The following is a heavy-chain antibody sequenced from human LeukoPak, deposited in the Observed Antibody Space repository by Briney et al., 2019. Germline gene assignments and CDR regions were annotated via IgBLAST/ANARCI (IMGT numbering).Heavy chain of an antibody. J-gene: IGHJ4*02. CDR3: ARSIYDSSGLFDY. Sequence: PSETLSLTCTVSGGSISSSSYYWGWIRQPAGKGLEWIGRIYTSGSTNYNPSLKSRVTMSVDTSKNQFSLKLSSVTAADTAVYYCARSIYDSSGLFDYWGQGTLVTVSS. D-gene: IGHD3-22*01. CDR2: IYTSGST. CDR1: GGSISSSSYY. V-gene: IGHV4-61*02.